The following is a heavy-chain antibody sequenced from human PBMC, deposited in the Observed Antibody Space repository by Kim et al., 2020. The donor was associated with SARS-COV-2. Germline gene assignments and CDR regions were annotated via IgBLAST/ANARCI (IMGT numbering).Heavy chain of an antibody. Sequence: GGSLRLSCGASGFSFRPHAMPWVRPAPGKGLEWISAISPTEDRSTHYADSVKGRCTISRDDAKNTVYLQMDSLTTEDKAIYYCAKYMDHGPSGHRGFDLWGQGTRVTVSS. D-gene: IGHD6-19*01. J-gene: IGHJ4*02. V-gene: IGHV3-23*01. CDR2: ISPTEDRST. CDR1: GFSFRPHA. CDR3: AKYMDHGPSGHRGFDL.